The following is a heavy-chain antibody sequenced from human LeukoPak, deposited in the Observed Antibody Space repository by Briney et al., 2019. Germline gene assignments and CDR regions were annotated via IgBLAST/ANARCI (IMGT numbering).Heavy chain of an antibody. CDR3: ARDLNPFQEQWLVRSDY. J-gene: IGHJ4*02. D-gene: IGHD6-19*01. V-gene: IGHV1-18*01. Sequence: ASVKVSCKASGYTFTSYGISWVRQAPGQGLEWMGWISAYNGNTNYAQKRQGRVTMTTDTSTSTAYMELRSLRSDDTAVYYCARDLNPFQEQWLVRSDYWGQGTLVTVSS. CDR1: GYTFTSYG. CDR2: ISAYNGNT.